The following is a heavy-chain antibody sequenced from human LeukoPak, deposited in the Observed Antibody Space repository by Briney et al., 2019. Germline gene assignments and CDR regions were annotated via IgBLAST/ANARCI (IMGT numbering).Heavy chain of an antibody. CDR2: IYTSGST. J-gene: IGHJ3*02. CDR3: ARVATVVTASAFDI. CDR1: GGSISSYY. D-gene: IGHD4-23*01. Sequence: PSETLSLTCTVSGGSISSYYWSWIRQPAGKGLEWIGRIYTSGSTNYNPSLKSRVTISVDTSKNQFSLKLSSVTAADTAVYYCARVATVVTASAFDIWGQGTMVTVSS. V-gene: IGHV4-4*07.